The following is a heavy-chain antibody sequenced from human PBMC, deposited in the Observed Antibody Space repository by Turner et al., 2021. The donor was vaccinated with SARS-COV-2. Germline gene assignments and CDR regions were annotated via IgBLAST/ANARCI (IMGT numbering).Heavy chain of an antibody. CDR2: FYYSGST. V-gene: IGHV4-39*02. CDR3: ARDQEGWKFDY. CDR1: GGSISSSSYC. D-gene: IGHD1-1*01. Sequence: QLQLQESGPGLVKPSETLSLTCTVSGGSISSSSYCWGWVRQPPGTGLEWIGSFYYSGSTYYNPSLKSRVTISVDTSKNQLSLKLSSVAAADTAVYYCARDQEGWKFDYWGQGTLVTVSS. J-gene: IGHJ4*02.